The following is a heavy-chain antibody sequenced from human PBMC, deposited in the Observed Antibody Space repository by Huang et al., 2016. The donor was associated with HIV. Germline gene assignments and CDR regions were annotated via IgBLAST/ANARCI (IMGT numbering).Heavy chain of an antibody. CDR3: AKDRTVVVEDYFDY. D-gene: IGHD2-15*01. Sequence: EVQLLESGGGLVQPGGSLRLSCAASGFTFNKYVMSWVRQAPGKGLEWVSTISIRGGSTSYADSVKGRFTSSRDNSENTLYLQMNSLTAEDTAVYYCAKDRTVVVEDYFDYWGQGTLVTVSS. CDR1: GFTFNKYV. J-gene: IGHJ4*02. CDR2: ISIRGGST. V-gene: IGHV3-23*01.